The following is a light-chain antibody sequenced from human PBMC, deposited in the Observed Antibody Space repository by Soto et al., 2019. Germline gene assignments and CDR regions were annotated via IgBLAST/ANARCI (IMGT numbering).Light chain of an antibody. V-gene: IGLV4-69*01. CDR1: SGYSTYG. Sequence: QPVLTQSPSASASLGASVKLTCTLSSGYSTYGIAWHQQQPEKGPRFLMKLNSDGSHNKGDGIPDRFSGSSSGAERYLTISRLQLEVEADYCCQTWGTGIWVFGGGTKLAVL. CDR3: QTWGTGIWV. CDR2: LNSDGSH. J-gene: IGLJ3*02.